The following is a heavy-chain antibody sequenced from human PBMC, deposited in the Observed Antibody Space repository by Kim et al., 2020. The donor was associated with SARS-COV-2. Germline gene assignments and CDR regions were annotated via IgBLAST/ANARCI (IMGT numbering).Heavy chain of an antibody. D-gene: IGHD2-2*01. J-gene: IGHJ6*02. CDR1: GGSISTHY. CDR3: ASLEYRRLGVMDV. Sequence: SETLSLTCTVSGGSISTHYWSWIRQPPGKGLEWIGYIYNSGNTNYNPSLKSRVTISVDMSKNQFSLKLSSVTAADTAVYYCASLEYRRLGVMDVWGQGTT. V-gene: IGHV4-59*11. CDR2: IYNSGNT.